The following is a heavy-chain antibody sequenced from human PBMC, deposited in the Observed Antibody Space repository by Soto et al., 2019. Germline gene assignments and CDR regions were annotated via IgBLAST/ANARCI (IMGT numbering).Heavy chain of an antibody. D-gene: IGHD3-16*01. CDR2: IYYSGAT. Sequence: QVQLQESGPGPVKPSETLSLTCTVSGDSIKHYYWNWIRQPPGKGLEWIGYIYYSGATNYNPSLKSRVTISKNQFSLKLTSVTAADTAVYYCVRGETKAHFDSWGQGILVTVSS. CDR1: GDSIKHYY. CDR3: VRGETKAHFDS. V-gene: IGHV4-59*01. J-gene: IGHJ4*02.